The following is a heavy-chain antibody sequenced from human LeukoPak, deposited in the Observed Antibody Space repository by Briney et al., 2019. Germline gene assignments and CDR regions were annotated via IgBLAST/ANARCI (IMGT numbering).Heavy chain of an antibody. D-gene: IGHD6-19*01. Sequence: GGSLRLSRAASGFTFSSYVMHWVRQAPGKGLAWVAVISSDGSNKYYTDSVKGRLTISRDNSKNTLYLQMNSLRAEDTAVYYCAKDLGQWLDWYFDLWGRGTLVTVSS. CDR3: AKDLGQWLDWYFDL. J-gene: IGHJ2*01. CDR1: GFTFSSYV. CDR2: ISSDGSNK. V-gene: IGHV3-30*18.